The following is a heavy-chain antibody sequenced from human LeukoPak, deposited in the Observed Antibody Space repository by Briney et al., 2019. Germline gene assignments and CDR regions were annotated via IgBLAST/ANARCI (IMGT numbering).Heavy chain of an antibody. V-gene: IGHV3-21*01. CDR2: ISKSRSYI. D-gene: IGHD2-15*01. CDR3: ASSYCSGGSCYAFAY. J-gene: IGHJ4*02. Sequence: PGGSLTLSCAASGFTFSSYSMNWVRQAPGKGLEWVSYISKSRSYIDYAGSVKGPFTIYRDNAKNSLYLQMNSLRAEDTAVYYCASSYCSGGSCYAFAYWGQGTLVTVSS. CDR1: GFTFSSYS.